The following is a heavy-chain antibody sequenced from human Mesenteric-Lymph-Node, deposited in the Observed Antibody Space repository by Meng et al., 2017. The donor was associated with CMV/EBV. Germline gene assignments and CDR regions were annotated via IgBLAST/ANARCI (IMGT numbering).Heavy chain of an antibody. J-gene: IGHJ6*02. CDR1: GFTFSDHY. V-gene: IGHV3-72*01. Sequence: GGSLRLSCTASGFTFSDHYMDWVRQAPGKGLEWVGRIKNKANSYTTEYAASVRGRFTVSRDDSKKSLYLEMNSLKTEDTAVYYCTDLGEALGMDVWGQGTTVTVSS. CDR3: TDLGEALGMDV. CDR2: IKNKANSYTT.